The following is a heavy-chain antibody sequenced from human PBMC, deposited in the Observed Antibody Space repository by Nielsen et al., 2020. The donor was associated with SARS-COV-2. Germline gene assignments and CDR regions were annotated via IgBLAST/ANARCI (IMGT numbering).Heavy chain of an antibody. CDR3: ARVRSSSGIWFDP. CDR1: GYTFTGHY. J-gene: IGHJ5*02. CDR2: VNPNSGAT. Sequence: ASVQVSCKASGYTFTGHYMHWMRQAPGQGPEWMGRVNPNSGATNYAQKFQGRVTLTRDTSINTTYMELNRLTSDDTAVYYCARVRSSSGIWFDPWGQGTLVVVSS. D-gene: IGHD3-10*01. V-gene: IGHV1-2*06.